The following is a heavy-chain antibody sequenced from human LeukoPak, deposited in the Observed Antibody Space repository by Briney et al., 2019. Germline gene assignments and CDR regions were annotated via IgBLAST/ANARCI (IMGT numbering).Heavy chain of an antibody. J-gene: IGHJ3*02. V-gene: IGHV4-39*07. CDR2: IYYSGST. Sequence: SETLSLTCTVSGGSISSSSYYWGWIRQPPGKGLEWIGSIYYSGSTYYNPSLKSRVTISVDTSKNQFSLKLSSVTAADTAVYYCARYIVVVAAATWAESENDAFDIWGQGTMVTVSS. CDR1: GGSISSSSYY. D-gene: IGHD2-15*01. CDR3: ARYIVVVAAATWAESENDAFDI.